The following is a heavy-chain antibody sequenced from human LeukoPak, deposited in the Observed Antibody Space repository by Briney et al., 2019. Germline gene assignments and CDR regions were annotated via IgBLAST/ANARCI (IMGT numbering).Heavy chain of an antibody. CDR1: GVSFRGYY. CDR2: ISHDGST. V-gene: IGHV4-34*01. J-gene: IGHJ4*02. Sequence: SETLTLSCAVYGVSFRGYYWRWIRQAPGKGLEWIGVISHDGSTNYNPYPKSRVTTTVDTSKYQYSLKLSSVTAADTAVYYCARAGGYCSGGSCYYWYFDYWGQGTLVTVSS. CDR3: ARAGGYCSGGSCYYWYFDY. D-gene: IGHD2-15*01.